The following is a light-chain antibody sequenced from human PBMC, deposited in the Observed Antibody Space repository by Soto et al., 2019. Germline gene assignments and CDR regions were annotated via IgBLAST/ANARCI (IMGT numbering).Light chain of an antibody. CDR3: QQYNSYSYT. CDR2: DAS. J-gene: IGKJ2*01. V-gene: IGKV1-5*01. CDR1: QSISSW. Sequence: DIQMTQSPSTLSASVGDRVTITCRASQSISSWLAWYQQKPGKAPKLLIYDASSLESVVPSRFRASGYGPEFTLTISSLQPDDFATYYCQQYNSYSYTFGQGTKLEIK.